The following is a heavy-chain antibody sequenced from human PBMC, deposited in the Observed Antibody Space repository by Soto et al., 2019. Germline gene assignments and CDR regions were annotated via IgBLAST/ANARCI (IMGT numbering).Heavy chain of an antibody. Sequence: QVQLVQSGAEVKKPGSSVKVSCKASGGTFSSYAISWVRQAPGQGLEWMGGIIPIFGTANYAQKFQGRVTIIADKSTSTAYMELISLRSEDTAVYYCARDTGRPVYWYFDLWGRGTLVTVSS. D-gene: IGHD2-8*01. CDR2: IIPIFGTA. V-gene: IGHV1-69*06. CDR3: ARDTGRPVYWYFDL. CDR1: GGTFSSYA. J-gene: IGHJ2*01.